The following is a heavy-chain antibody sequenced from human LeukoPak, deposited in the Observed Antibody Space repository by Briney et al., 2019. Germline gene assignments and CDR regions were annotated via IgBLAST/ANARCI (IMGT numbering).Heavy chain of an antibody. V-gene: IGHV1-2*02. Sequence: GASVKVSCKASGYTFTGYYMHWVRQAPGQGLEWMGWINPNSGGTNYAQKFQGRVTMTRDTSISTAYMELSRLRSDDTAVYYCARDKDELWFGELRNWFDPWGQGTLVTVSS. D-gene: IGHD3-10*01. CDR1: GYTFTGYY. CDR3: ARDKDELWFGELRNWFDP. J-gene: IGHJ5*02. CDR2: INPNSGGT.